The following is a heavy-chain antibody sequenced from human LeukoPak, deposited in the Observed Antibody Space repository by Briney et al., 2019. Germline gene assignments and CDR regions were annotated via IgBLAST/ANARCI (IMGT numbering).Heavy chain of an antibody. CDR1: GFTFSSYS. Sequence: GGSLRLSCAASGFTFSSYSMNWVRQAPGKGLEWVSYISSSSSTIYYADSVKGRFTIPRDNAKNSLYLQMNSLRAEDTAVYYCARAYSYDFWSGSHRNYYYYMDVWGKGTTVTVSS. D-gene: IGHD3-3*01. CDR3: ARAYSYDFWSGSHRNYYYYMDV. CDR2: ISSSSSTI. J-gene: IGHJ6*03. V-gene: IGHV3-48*04.